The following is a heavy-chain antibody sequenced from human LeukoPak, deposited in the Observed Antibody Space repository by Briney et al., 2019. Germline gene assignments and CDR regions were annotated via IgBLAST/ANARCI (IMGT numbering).Heavy chain of an antibody. D-gene: IGHD3-9*01. J-gene: IGHJ5*02. CDR1: GGSFSGYY. Sequence: SETLSLTCAVYGGSFSGYYWSWIRQPPGKGLEGIGEINHSGSTNYNPSLKSRVTISVDTSKNQFSLKLSSVTAADTAVYYCARSSLRYFDWNWFDPWGQGTLVTVSS. V-gene: IGHV4-34*01. CDR2: INHSGST. CDR3: ARSSLRYFDWNWFDP.